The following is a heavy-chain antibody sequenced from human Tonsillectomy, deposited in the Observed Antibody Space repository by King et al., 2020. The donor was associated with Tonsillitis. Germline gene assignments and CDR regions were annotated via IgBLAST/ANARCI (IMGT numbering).Heavy chain of an antibody. J-gene: IGHJ4*02. Sequence: VQLQESGPGLVKPSETLSLTCTVSGGSINSHYWSWIRQPPGKGLEWIGYIYYTGSTKYNPSLKSRITISLDTSKSQFSVRLSSVTAADTALYFCAREYYNSTSCYSFDSWGQGTLVTVSS. CDR3: AREYYNSTSCYSFDS. CDR1: GGSINSHY. CDR2: IYYTGST. D-gene: IGHD2-2*01. V-gene: IGHV4-59*11.